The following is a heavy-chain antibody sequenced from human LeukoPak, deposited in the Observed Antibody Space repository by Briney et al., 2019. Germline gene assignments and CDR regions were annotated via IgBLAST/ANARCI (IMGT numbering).Heavy chain of an antibody. CDR1: GGSISSGGYS. CDR3: ARDRGRRSSPRSYYYYYGMDV. V-gene: IGHV4-30-2*01. D-gene: IGHD3-10*01. Sequence: PSQTLSLTCAVSGGSISSGGYSWSWIRQPPGKGLEWIGYIYHSGSTYYNPSLKSRVTISVDTSKNQFSLKLSSVTAADTAVYYCARDRGRRSSPRSYYYYYGMDVWGQGTTVTVSS. CDR2: IYHSGST. J-gene: IGHJ6*02.